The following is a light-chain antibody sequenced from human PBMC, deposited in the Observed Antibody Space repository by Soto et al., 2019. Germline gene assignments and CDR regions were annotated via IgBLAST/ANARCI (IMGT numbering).Light chain of an antibody. J-gene: IGKJ1*01. CDR2: GAS. CDR3: QQYDTSPRT. Sequence: EVMLTQSPGTLSLSPGERATLSCRASQSVSSNYFAWYQQKSGQAPRLLIYGASNRATGLPDRFSGSGSGTDFTLTIRRLEPEDFAGYYCQQYDTSPRTFGQGTKVEFK. V-gene: IGKV3-20*01. CDR1: QSVSSNY.